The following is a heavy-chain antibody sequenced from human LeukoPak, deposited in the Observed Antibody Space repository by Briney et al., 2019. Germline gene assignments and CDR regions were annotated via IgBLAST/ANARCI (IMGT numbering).Heavy chain of an antibody. D-gene: IGHD4-23*01. CDR1: GYY. V-gene: IGHV1-46*01. CDR2: INPSGGST. Sequence: ASVKVSCKASGYYMHWVRQAPGHGLEWMGTINPSGGSTSYAQKFQDRVTMTRDTSTSTVYMELSSLRSEDTAVYYCAREANGGYFDYWGQGTLVTVSS. CDR3: AREANGGYFDY. J-gene: IGHJ4*02.